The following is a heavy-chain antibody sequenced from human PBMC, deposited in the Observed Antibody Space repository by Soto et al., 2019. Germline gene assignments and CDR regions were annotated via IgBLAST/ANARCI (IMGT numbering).Heavy chain of an antibody. Sequence: ASVKVSCKASGYTFTSYDINWVRQATGQGLEWMGWMNPNSGNTGYAQKFQGRVTMTRNTSISTAYMELSSLRSEGTAVYYCARGARTRDYDFWSGLQYYYYGMDVWGKGTTVTVSS. J-gene: IGHJ6*04. CDR1: GYTFTSYD. CDR3: ARGARTRDYDFWSGLQYYYYGMDV. V-gene: IGHV1-8*01. D-gene: IGHD3-3*01. CDR2: MNPNSGNT.